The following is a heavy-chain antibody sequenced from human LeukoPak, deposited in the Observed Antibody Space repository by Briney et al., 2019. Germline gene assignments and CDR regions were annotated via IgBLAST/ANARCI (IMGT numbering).Heavy chain of an antibody. CDR3: ASEKASIDGPPAFDP. CDR2: IDMSGST. CDR1: GGSISSYY. Sequence: PSETLSLTCTVSGGSISSYYWSWIRQPAGKGLEWIGRIDMSGSTYYSPSLKSRVTMSVDTPKNQFSLKLSAVTAADTAVYYCASEKASIDGPPAFDPWGQGTLVTVSS. D-gene: IGHD6-6*01. V-gene: IGHV4-4*07. J-gene: IGHJ5*02.